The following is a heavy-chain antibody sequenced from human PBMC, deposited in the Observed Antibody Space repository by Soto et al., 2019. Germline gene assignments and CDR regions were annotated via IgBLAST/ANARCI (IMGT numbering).Heavy chain of an antibody. D-gene: IGHD3-10*01. CDR3: ARTITMVRGFDY. J-gene: IGHJ4*02. CDR1: GGSISSGDYY. Sequence: PSETLSLTCTVSGGSISSGDYYWSWIRHPPGKGLEWIGYIYYSGSTYYNPSLKSRVTISVDTSKNQFSLKLSSVTAADTAVYYCARTITMVRGFDYWGQGTLVTVSS. V-gene: IGHV4-30-4*01. CDR2: IYYSGST.